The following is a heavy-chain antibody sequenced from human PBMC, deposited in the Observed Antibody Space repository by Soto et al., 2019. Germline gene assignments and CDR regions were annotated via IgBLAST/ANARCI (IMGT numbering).Heavy chain of an antibody. CDR2: ISDDGINK. J-gene: IGHJ4*02. CDR1: GFTFSSHA. Sequence: GGSLRLSCAASGFTFSSHAMHWVRQAPGKGLEWVSDISDDGINKDYADSVKGRFTISRDNSKNTLYLQMNSLRGEDTAVYYCASGYSTKTWLSPIDWAYWGQGTLVTVSS. V-gene: IGHV3-30-3*01. CDR3: ASGYSTKTWLSPIDWAY. D-gene: IGHD5-12*01.